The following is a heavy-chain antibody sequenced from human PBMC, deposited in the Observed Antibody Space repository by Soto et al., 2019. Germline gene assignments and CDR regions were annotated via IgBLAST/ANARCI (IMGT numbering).Heavy chain of an antibody. V-gene: IGHV3-30*18. Sequence: QVHLVESGGGVVQPGRSLRLSCAVSGFTFNIYGMYWVRQTPGKGPEWVAVISDDGSDKYYADSVKGRFTISRDNSKNTLYLQMNSQRVEDTAIYYCAKDHTHACDIWGQGTMVTVSS. CDR3: AKDHTHACDI. CDR1: GFTFNIYG. CDR2: ISDDGSDK. J-gene: IGHJ3*02.